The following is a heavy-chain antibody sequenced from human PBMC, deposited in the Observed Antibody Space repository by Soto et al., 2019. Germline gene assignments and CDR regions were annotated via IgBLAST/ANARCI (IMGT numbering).Heavy chain of an antibody. Sequence: VPLVESGGGVVQPGRSLRLSCAASGFTFSDYAMHWVRQAPGKGLEWVAVVSHDGRNTHYADSVKGRFTISRDSSKNTVSLEMPSLRAEDTAVYYWAKGGRQWLVTSGFNYWGQGALVTVSS. CDR3: AKGGRQWLVTSGFNY. CDR1: GFTFSDYA. CDR2: VSHDGRNT. J-gene: IGHJ4*02. D-gene: IGHD6-19*01. V-gene: IGHV3-30*18.